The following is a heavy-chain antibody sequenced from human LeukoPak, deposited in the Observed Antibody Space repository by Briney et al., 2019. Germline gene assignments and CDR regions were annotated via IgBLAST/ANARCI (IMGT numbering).Heavy chain of an antibody. V-gene: IGHV3-23*01. CDR1: GFTFSSYA. D-gene: IGHD6-13*01. CDR3: ARDLVVIPPEGFIAAAEDY. CDR2: ISGSGGST. Sequence: PGGSLRLSCAASGFTFSSYAMSWVRQAPGKGLEWVSAISGSGGSTYYADSVKGRFTISRDNSKNTLYLQMNSLRAEDTAVYYCARDLVVIPPEGFIAAAEDYWGQGTLVTVSS. J-gene: IGHJ4*02.